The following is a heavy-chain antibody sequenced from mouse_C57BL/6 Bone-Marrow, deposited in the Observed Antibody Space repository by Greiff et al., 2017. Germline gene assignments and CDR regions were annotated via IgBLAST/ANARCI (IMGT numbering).Heavy chain of an antibody. CDR2: IHPNSGST. V-gene: IGHV1-64*01. Sequence: VQLQQPGAELVKPGASVKLSCKASGYTFTSYWMHWVKQRPGQGLEWIGMIHPNSGSTNYNEKFKSKATLTVDKSSSTAYMQLSSLTSEDSAVYYCAREECYGDMDYWGQGTSVTVSS. CDR1: GYTFTSYW. CDR3: AREECYGDMDY. J-gene: IGHJ4*01. D-gene: IGHD1-1*01.